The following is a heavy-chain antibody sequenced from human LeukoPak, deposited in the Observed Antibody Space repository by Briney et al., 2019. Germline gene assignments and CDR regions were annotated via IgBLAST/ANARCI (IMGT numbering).Heavy chain of an antibody. CDR2: ISSSSSYI. Sequence: GGALRLSCAASGFTFSSYSMNWVRQAPGKGLEWVSSISSSSSYIYYADSVKGRFTISRDNAKNSLYLQMNSLRAEDTAVYYCARAVPSTYYYDSSGYPDYWGQGTLVTVSS. V-gene: IGHV3-21*01. D-gene: IGHD3-22*01. J-gene: IGHJ4*02. CDR3: ARAVPSTYYYDSSGYPDY. CDR1: GFTFSSYS.